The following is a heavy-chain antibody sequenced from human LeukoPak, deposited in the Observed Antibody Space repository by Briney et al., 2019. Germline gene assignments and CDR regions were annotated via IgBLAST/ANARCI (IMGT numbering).Heavy chain of an antibody. CDR3: ARDDSSGSLPY. Sequence: SETLSLTCAVSGGSISSSNWWSWVRQPPGKGLEWIGEIYYSGSTNYNPSLKSRVTISVNKSKNQFSLKLNSVTAADTAVYYCARDDSSGSLPYWGRGTLVTVSS. V-gene: IGHV4-4*02. CDR2: IYYSGST. J-gene: IGHJ4*02. D-gene: IGHD3-22*01. CDR1: GGSISSSNW.